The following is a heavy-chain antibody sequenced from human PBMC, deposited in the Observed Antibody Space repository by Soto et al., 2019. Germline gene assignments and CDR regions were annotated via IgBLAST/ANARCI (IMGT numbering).Heavy chain of an antibody. CDR2: IYYSGST. CDR3: ARRYGSCFDY. V-gene: IGHV4-59*08. J-gene: IGHJ4*02. Sequence: PSETLXLTCTVSGGSISSYYWSWIRQPPGKGLEWIGYIYYSGSTNYKPSLKSRVTISVDTSKNQFSLKLSSVTAAATALYSCARRYGSCFDYCGTRTLVTVSS. CDR1: GGSISSYY. D-gene: IGHD5-18*01.